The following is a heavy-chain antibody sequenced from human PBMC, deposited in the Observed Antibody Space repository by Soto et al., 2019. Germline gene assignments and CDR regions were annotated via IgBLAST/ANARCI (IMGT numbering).Heavy chain of an antibody. V-gene: IGHV3-23*01. D-gene: IGHD1-26*01. CDR2: ISGSGGST. CDR1: GFTFSSYA. CDR3: AKFRGGRSGSYYFDY. Sequence: GGSLRLSCAASGFTFSSYAMSWVRQAPGKGLEWVSAISGSGGSTYYADSVKGRFTISRDNSKNTLYLQMNSLRAEDTAVYYCAKFRGGRSGSYYFDYWGQGTLVTVSS. J-gene: IGHJ4*02.